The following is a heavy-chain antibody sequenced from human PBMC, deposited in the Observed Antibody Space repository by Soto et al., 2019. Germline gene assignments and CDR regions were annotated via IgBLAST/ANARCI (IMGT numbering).Heavy chain of an antibody. CDR2: IYPGDSDT. CDR3: ARQSVCGGDCYSFDY. CDR1: GYSFTSYW. V-gene: IGHV5-51*01. D-gene: IGHD2-21*02. J-gene: IGHJ4*02. Sequence: PGESLKLSCKGSGYSFTSYWIGWVRQMPGKGLEWMGIIYPGDSDTRYSPSFQGQVTISADKSISTAYLQWSSLKASDTAMYYCARQSVCGGDCYSFDYWGQGTLVTVSS.